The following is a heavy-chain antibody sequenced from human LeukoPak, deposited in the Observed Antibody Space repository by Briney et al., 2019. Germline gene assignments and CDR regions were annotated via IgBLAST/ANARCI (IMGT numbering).Heavy chain of an antibody. CDR2: IIPIFGTA. J-gene: IGHJ4*02. CDR1: GGTFISYA. CDR3: ARSNGDSSSWYFDY. V-gene: IGHV1-69*01. D-gene: IGHD6-13*01. Sequence: SVKVSCKASGGTFISYAISWVRQAPGQGLEWMGGIIPIFGTANYAQKFQGRVTITADESTSTAYMELSSLRSEDTAVYYCARSNGDSSSWYFDYWGQGTLVTVSS.